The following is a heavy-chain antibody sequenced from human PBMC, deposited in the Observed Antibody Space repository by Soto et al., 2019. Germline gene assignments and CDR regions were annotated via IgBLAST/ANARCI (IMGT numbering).Heavy chain of an antibody. V-gene: IGHV1-18*01. CDR2: ISAYNGDT. J-gene: IGHJ5*02. Sequence: ASVKVSCKASGYTFTNYDINWVRQAPGQGLEWMGWISAYNGDTNYAQKLQGRVTMTTDTSTSTAYMELRSLRSDDTAVYYCARSGLPDPVVVVGHTPFDPWGKGTLVTVSS. D-gene: IGHD2-15*01. CDR3: ARSGLPDPVVVVGHTPFDP. CDR1: GYTFTNYD.